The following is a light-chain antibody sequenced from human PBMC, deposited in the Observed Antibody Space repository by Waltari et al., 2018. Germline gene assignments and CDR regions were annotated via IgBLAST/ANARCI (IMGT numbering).Light chain of an antibody. Sequence: DIQMPQSPSTVSASVGDRIVITCRASQGVSTWLAWYHQKPGRAPRLLIYAASNLETGVQLRFSGSASGTEFLLTISRLQTDDLGTYYCQQANSFPLTFGGGTRVEIK. V-gene: IGKV1-12*01. CDR2: AAS. J-gene: IGKJ4*01. CDR3: QQANSFPLT. CDR1: QGVSTW.